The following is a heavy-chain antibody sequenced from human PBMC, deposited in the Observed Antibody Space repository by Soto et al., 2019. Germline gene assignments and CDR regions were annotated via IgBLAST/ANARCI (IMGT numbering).Heavy chain of an antibody. V-gene: IGHV3-23*01. J-gene: IGHJ6*02. D-gene: IGHD5-18*01. CDR2: ISGSGSGT. CDR1: GFAFRNYD. Sequence: VWSLRLSCVASGFAFRNYDMSWIRQAPAKGLEWVSAISGSGSGTYYADSVKGRFTISRDNPKNTLYLQMNSLRAEDTAVYYCANRDTSMVTRYYYGMDVWGQGPTLTVSS. CDR3: ANRDTSMVTRYYYGMDV.